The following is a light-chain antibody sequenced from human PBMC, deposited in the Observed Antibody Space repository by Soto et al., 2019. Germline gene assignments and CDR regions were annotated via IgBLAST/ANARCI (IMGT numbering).Light chain of an antibody. CDR2: GAS. V-gene: IGKV3-20*01. CDR3: QQYGGTYT. J-gene: IGKJ5*01. Sequence: EVVLTQSPGTLSLSPGERVTLSCRASQSVSRSYLAWYQQKPGQAPRLLIYGASSRATGIPDRFSGSGSGTDFTLTISRLEPEDFAVYYCQQYGGTYTFGQGTRLEIK. CDR1: QSVSRSY.